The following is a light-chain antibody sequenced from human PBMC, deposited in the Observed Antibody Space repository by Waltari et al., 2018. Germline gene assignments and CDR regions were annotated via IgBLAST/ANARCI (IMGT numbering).Light chain of an antibody. CDR1: QSISNW. J-gene: IGKJ1*01. CDR3: QQYNSYWT. Sequence: DPQMTQSPSTLSASVGDRVTITCRASQSISNWLAWYQQKPGKAPKLLIYKASNLESGVPSRFSGSGSGTEFTLTISSLQPDDFATYYCQQYNSYWTFGQGTKVEIK. CDR2: KAS. V-gene: IGKV1-5*03.